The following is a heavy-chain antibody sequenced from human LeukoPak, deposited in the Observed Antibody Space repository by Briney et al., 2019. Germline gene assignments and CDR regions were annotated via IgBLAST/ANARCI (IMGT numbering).Heavy chain of an antibody. Sequence: PGGSLSLSCAASGFTFSSYAMSWVRQAPGKGLEGVSAISGSGGSTYYADSVKGRFTISRDNSKNTLYLQMNSLRAEDTAVYYCAKDRDSSSGGSDYWGQGTLVTVSS. V-gene: IGHV3-23*01. D-gene: IGHD6-6*01. CDR1: GFTFSSYA. CDR3: AKDRDSSSGGSDY. CDR2: ISGSGGST. J-gene: IGHJ4*02.